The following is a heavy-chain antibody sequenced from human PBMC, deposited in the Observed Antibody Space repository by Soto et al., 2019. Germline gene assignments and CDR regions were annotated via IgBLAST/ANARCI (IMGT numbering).Heavy chain of an antibody. D-gene: IGHD1-26*01. J-gene: IGHJ3*01. CDR2: IKHDGSEK. CDR1: GFTFRSDW. CDR3: ARDVGAFDV. Sequence: GGSLRLSCADSGFTFRSDWMSWVRQAPGKGLEWVANIKHDGSEKYYVDSVKGRFTISRDNAKNSLYLQMNSLRAEDTAVYYFARDVGAFDVWGQGTMVTVSS. V-gene: IGHV3-7*01.